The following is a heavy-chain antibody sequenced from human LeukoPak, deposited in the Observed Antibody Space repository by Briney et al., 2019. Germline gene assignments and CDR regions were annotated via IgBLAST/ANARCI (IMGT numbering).Heavy chain of an antibody. CDR3: AGYSYGYPKAFDI. J-gene: IGHJ3*02. Sequence: ASVKVSCKASGYTFSGNYMHWVRQAPGQGLEWMGWINPNSGGTNYAQKFQGRVTMTRDTSISTAYMELSRLRSDDTAVYYCAGYSYGYPKAFDIWGQGTMVTVSS. CDR2: INPNSGGT. D-gene: IGHD5-18*01. V-gene: IGHV1-2*02. CDR1: GYTFSGNY.